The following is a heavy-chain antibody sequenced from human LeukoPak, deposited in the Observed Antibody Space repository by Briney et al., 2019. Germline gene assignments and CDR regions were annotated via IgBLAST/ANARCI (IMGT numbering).Heavy chain of an antibody. D-gene: IGHD1-26*01. J-gene: IGHJ4*02. CDR2: IRYDGSNK. CDR1: GFTFSSYG. V-gene: IGHV3-30*02. CDR3: AKDLYSGSSSGTGR. Sequence: GGSLRLSCAASGFTFSSYGMHWVRQAPGKGLEWVAFIRYDGSNKYYADSVKGRFTISRDNSKNMLYLQMNSLRAEDTAVYYCAKDLYSGSSSGTGRWGQGTLVTVSS.